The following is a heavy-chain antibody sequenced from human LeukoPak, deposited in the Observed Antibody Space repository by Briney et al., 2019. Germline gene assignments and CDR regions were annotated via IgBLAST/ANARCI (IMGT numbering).Heavy chain of an antibody. CDR1: GFTFSHYG. J-gene: IGHJ4*02. D-gene: IGHD4-11*01. V-gene: IGHV3-33*06. CDR3: AKDAQRGFDYSNSLEY. CDR2: IWSDGSNK. Sequence: PGMSLRLSCAASGFTFSHYGMHWVRQAPGRGLEWVAVIWSDGSNKFYADSVKGRFTISRDNSQNTVDLHMNILRAEDTAVYYCAKDAQRGFDYSNSLEYWGQGTLVTVSS.